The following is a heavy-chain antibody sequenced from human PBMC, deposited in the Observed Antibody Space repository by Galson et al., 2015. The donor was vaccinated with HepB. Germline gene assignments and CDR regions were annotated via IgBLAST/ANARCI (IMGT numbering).Heavy chain of an antibody. CDR1: GFTFSRHG. CDR2: IWYDGSNQ. V-gene: IGHV3-33*01. D-gene: IGHD2-2*01. CDR3: AREDPTVAVAVLDY. Sequence: SLRLSCAASGFTFSRHGVHWVRQAPGKGLEWVALIWYDGSNQYYRDSVKGRFTISRDNAKNTLYLQMNSLRVEDTAVYYCAREDPTVAVAVLDYWGQGTLVAVSS. J-gene: IGHJ4*02.